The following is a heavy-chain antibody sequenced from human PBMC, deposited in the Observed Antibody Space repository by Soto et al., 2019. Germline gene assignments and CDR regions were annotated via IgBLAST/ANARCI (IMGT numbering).Heavy chain of an antibody. CDR1: GYAFIDYS. D-gene: IGHD3-10*01. V-gene: IGHV1-18*01. J-gene: IGHJ6*02. CDR2: ISAYNGNT. Sequence: QVQLVQSGAEVRKPGASVKVSCKASGYAFIDYSIPWLRQAPGEGLEWMGWISAYNGNTNYAHKFQGRVTMTTDTSSSTAYMALRSLRCHYTTVYSCEVLMLRGAHRFFYYGMDVWGQGTTVPVSS. CDR3: EVLMLRGAHRFFYYGMDV.